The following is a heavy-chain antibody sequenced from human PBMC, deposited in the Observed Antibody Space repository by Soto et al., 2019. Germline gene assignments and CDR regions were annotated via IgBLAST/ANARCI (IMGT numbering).Heavy chain of an antibody. J-gene: IGHJ6*02. CDR3: ARYYYDSSGYLLVLDV. CDR2: IYYSGST. D-gene: IGHD3-22*01. V-gene: IGHV4-31*01. CDR1: GGSISSGGYY. Sequence: QVQLQESGPGLVKPSQTLSLTCTVSGGSISSGGYYWSWIRQHPGKGLEWIGYIYYSGSTYYNPSLTSLVTISVDTSKNQFSLKLSSVTAADTAVYYCARYYYDSSGYLLVLDVWGQGTTVTVSS.